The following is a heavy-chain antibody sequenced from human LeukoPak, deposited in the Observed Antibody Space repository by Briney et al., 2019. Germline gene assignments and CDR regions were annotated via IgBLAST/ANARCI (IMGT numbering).Heavy chain of an antibody. CDR1: GGSFSGYY. CDR2: IKSKTDGGTT. D-gene: IGHD3-22*01. V-gene: IGHV3-15*01. J-gene: IGHJ4*02. CDR3: TYYDSSGSFDY. Sequence: ETLSLTCAVYGGSFSGYYWSWVRQAPGKGLEWVGRIKSKTDGGTTDYAAPVKGRFTISRDDSKNTLYLQMNSLKTEDTAVYYCTYYDSSGSFDYWGQGTLVTVSS.